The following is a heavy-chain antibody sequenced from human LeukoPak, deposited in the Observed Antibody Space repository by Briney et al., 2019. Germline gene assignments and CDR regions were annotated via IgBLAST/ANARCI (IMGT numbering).Heavy chain of an antibody. Sequence: SETLSLTCTVSGGSISSSSYYWGWIRQPPGKGQEWIGSIYYSGSTYYNPSLKSRVTISVDTSKNQFSLKLSSVTAADTAVYYCASVVVIARDAFDIWGQGTMVTVSS. J-gene: IGHJ3*02. CDR1: GGSISSSSYY. CDR3: ASVVVIARDAFDI. D-gene: IGHD2-21*01. CDR2: IYYSGST. V-gene: IGHV4-39*01.